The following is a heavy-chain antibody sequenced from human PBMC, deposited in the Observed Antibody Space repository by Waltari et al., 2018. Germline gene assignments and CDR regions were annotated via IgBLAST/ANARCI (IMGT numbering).Heavy chain of an antibody. CDR3: ARARSGFYTYYGMDV. D-gene: IGHD3-3*01. J-gene: IGHJ6*02. V-gene: IGHV1-3*01. Sequence: QVHLVQSGAEVRRPGASVKVSCRASGYTFTRFAMCWVRQAPGQGLEWLGRIHAGNEKTNASQRIEGRPTSTTDTDATMDYMEMSRLKFEETVVYYGARARSGFYTYYGMDVWGQGTTVTVSS. CDR1: GYTFTRFA. CDR2: IHAGNEKT.